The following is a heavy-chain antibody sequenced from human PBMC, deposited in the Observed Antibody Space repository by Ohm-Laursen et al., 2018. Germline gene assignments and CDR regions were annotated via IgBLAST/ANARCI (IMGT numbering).Heavy chain of an antibody. J-gene: IGHJ5*01. D-gene: IGHD6-13*01. CDR2: INTNSGGT. Sequence: ASVNVSCKASGYTFTGYYMHWGRQAPGQGLEWMGWINTNSGGTNYAQKFQGRVTMTRDTSISTAYMELSRLRSDDTAVYYCAGVSRTSYSSSWFGYWGQGTLVTVSS. CDR1: GYTFTGYY. CDR3: AGVSRTSYSSSWFGY. V-gene: IGHV1-2*02.